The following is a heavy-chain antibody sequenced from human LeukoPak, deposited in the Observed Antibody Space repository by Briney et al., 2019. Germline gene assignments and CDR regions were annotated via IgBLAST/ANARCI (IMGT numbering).Heavy chain of an antibody. CDR2: IIPIFGTA. CDR1: GGTLSSYA. CDR3: ARDRSIRVAAIPMYWFDP. D-gene: IGHD2-2*02. J-gene: IGHJ5*02. V-gene: IGHV1-69*13. Sequence: GASVKVSCKASGGTLSSYAISWVRQAPGQGLEWMGGIIPIFGTANYAQKFQGRVTITADESTSTAYMELSSLRSDDTAVYYCARDRSIRVAAIPMYWFDPWGQGTLVTVSS.